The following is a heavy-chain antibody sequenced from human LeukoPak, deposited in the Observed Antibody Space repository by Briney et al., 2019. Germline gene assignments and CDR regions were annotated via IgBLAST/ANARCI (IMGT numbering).Heavy chain of an antibody. Sequence: ASVKVSCKGSGYTLTELSMHWVRQAPGKGLEWMGGFDPEDGETIYAQKFQGRVTMTEDTSTDTAYMELSSLRSEDTAVYYCATSIRDTMIVVVISDAFDIWGQGTMVTVSS. CDR3: ATSIRDTMIVVVISDAFDI. CDR2: FDPEDGET. V-gene: IGHV1-24*01. J-gene: IGHJ3*02. D-gene: IGHD3-22*01. CDR1: GYTLTELS.